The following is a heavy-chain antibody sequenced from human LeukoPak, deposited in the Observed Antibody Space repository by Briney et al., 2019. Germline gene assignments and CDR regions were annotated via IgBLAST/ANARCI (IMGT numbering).Heavy chain of an antibody. CDR3: ARARYYYGSGSPHYYMDV. CDR1: GGSISSYY. CDR2: IYTSGST. D-gene: IGHD3-10*01. Sequence: SETLSLTCTVSGGSISSYYWSWIRQPAGKGQEWIGRIYTSGSTNYNPSLKSRVTMSVDTSKNQFSLKLSSVTAADTAVYYCARARYYYGSGSPHYYMDVWGKGTTVTISS. J-gene: IGHJ6*03. V-gene: IGHV4-4*07.